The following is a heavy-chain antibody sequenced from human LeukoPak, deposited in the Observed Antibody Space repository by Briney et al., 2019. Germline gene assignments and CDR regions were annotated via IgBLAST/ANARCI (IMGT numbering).Heavy chain of an antibody. V-gene: IGHV1-18*01. CDR1: GYTFTSYG. J-gene: IGHJ5*02. D-gene: IGHD3-16*01. CDR2: ISPYNGNT. CDR3: ARAMITFGGVYNWFDP. Sequence: ASVKVSXKASGYTFTSYGISWVRQAPGQGLEWMGWISPYNGNTNYAQKLQGRVTMTTDTSTSTAYMELRSLRSDDTAVYCCARAMITFGGVYNWFDPWGQGTLVTVSS.